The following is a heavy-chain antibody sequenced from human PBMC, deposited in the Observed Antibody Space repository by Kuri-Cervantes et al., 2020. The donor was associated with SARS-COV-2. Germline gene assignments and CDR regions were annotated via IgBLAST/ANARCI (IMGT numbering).Heavy chain of an antibody. D-gene: IGHD3-3*01. J-gene: IGHJ6*02. CDR1: GFTFSTYW. CDR3: ARDKGFLEWWDYYYYGMDV. CDR2: INSDVTIT. V-gene: IGHV3-74*01. Sequence: GGSLRLSCAASGFTFSTYWMHWVRQAPGKGLVWVSLINSDVTITRYADSVKGRFTISRDNAKNSLYLQMNSLRAEDTAVYYCARDKGFLEWWDYYYYGMDVWGQGTTVTVSS.